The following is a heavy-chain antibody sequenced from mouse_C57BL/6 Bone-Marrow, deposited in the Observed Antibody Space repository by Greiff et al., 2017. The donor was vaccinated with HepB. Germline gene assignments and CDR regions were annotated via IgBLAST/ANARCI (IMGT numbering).Heavy chain of an antibody. Sequence: EVKLMESGGGLVKPGGSLKLSCAASGFTFSDYGMHWVRQAPEKGLEWVAYISSGSSTIYYADTVKGRFTISRDNAKNTLFLQMTSLRSEDTAMYYCAMRKNSNFWFAYWGQGTLVTVSA. CDR3: AMRKNSNFWFAY. V-gene: IGHV5-17*01. CDR2: ISSGSSTI. J-gene: IGHJ3*01. D-gene: IGHD2-5*01. CDR1: GFTFSDYG.